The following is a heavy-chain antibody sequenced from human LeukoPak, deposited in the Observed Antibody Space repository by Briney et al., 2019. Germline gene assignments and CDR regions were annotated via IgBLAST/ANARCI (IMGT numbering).Heavy chain of an antibody. D-gene: IGHD3-9*01. J-gene: IGHJ4*02. V-gene: IGHV3-21*01. Sequence: PGGSLRLSWAASGFTFSSYSMNWVRKAPGKGLEWVSSISSSSSYIYYADSVKGRFTISRDNAKNSLYLQMNSLRAEDTAVYYCARDAVILTGYYGDYWGQGTLVTVSS. CDR3: ARDAVILTGYYGDY. CDR1: GFTFSSYS. CDR2: ISSSSSYI.